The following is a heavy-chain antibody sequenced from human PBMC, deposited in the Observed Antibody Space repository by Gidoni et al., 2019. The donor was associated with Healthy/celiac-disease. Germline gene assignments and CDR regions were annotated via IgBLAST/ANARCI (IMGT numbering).Heavy chain of an antibody. CDR3: ARLGDSSGYFTGAFDY. Sequence: QLQLQESGPGLVKPSETLSLTCTVSGGSISSSSYYWGWIRQPPGKGLEWIGSIYYSGSTYYNPSLKSRVTISVDTSKNQFSLKLSSVTAADTAVYYCARLGDSSGYFTGAFDYWGQRTLVTVSS. CDR1: GGSISSSSYY. D-gene: IGHD3-22*01. V-gene: IGHV4-39*01. CDR2: IYYSGST. J-gene: IGHJ4*02.